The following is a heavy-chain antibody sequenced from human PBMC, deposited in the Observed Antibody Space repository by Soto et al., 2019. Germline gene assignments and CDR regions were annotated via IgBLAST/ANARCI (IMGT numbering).Heavy chain of an antibody. V-gene: IGHV3-72*01. CDR3: ARVTPLATKYDAFDI. CDR2: TRNKANSYTT. CDR1: GFTFSDHY. J-gene: IGHJ3*02. D-gene: IGHD1-26*01. Sequence: GGSLRLSCAASGFTFSDHYMDWVRQAPGKGLEWVGRTRNKANSYTTEYAASVKGRFTISRDDSKNSLYLQMNSLKTEDTAVYYCARVTPLATKYDAFDIWGQGTMVTVSS.